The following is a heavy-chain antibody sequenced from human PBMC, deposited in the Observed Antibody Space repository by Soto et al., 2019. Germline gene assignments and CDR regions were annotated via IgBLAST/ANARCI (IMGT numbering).Heavy chain of an antibody. CDR1: GGSISSYY. CDR2: IYYSGST. D-gene: IGHD6-13*01. Sequence: SETLSLTCTVSGGSISSYYWSWIRQPPGKELEWIGYIYYSGSTNYNPSLKSRVTISVDTSKNQFSLKLSSVTAADTAVYYCARVSYSSSWPYYFDYWGQGTLVTVSS. CDR3: ARVSYSSSWPYYFDY. V-gene: IGHV4-59*01. J-gene: IGHJ4*02.